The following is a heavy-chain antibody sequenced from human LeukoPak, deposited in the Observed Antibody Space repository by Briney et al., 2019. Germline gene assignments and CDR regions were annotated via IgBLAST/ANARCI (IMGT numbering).Heavy chain of an antibody. Sequence: ASVKVSCKTSGYTFIGYYIHWVRQAPGQVLEWVGWNNPDRGGTNYGQKFQGRVTMTLDTSVQTAYLELASLRSDDTAVYFCARAGPYGDYLDYWGRGTLVTVSS. V-gene: IGHV1-2*02. CDR1: GYTFIGYY. J-gene: IGHJ4*02. D-gene: IGHD4-17*01. CDR2: NNPDRGGT. CDR3: ARAGPYGDYLDY.